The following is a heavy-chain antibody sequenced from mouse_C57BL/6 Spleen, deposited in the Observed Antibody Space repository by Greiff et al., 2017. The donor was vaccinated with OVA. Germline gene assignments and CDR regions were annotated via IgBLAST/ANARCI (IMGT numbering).Heavy chain of an antibody. J-gene: IGHJ2*01. D-gene: IGHD2-5*01. Sequence: QVQLQQPGAELVRPGSSVKLSCKASGYTFTSYWMDWVKQRPGQGLEWIGNIYPSDSETHYNQKFKDKATLTVDKSSSTAYMQLSSLTSEDSAVYYCAGPAYYSNYFDYWGQGTTLTVSS. V-gene: IGHV1-61*01. CDR2: IYPSDSET. CDR1: GYTFTSYW. CDR3: AGPAYYSNYFDY.